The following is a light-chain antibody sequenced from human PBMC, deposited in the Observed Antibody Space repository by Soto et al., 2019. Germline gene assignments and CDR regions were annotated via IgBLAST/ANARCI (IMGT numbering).Light chain of an antibody. V-gene: IGLV2-14*01. Sequence: QSALTQPASVSGSPGQSITISCTGTSTDIGGYNYVSWYQQHPGKAPKLMIFDVSHRPSGVSNRLSGSKSGNTASLTISGLQAEDEADYYCSSYTSTRTVVFGGGTKLTVL. CDR3: SSYTSTRTVV. CDR1: STDIGGYNY. J-gene: IGLJ2*01. CDR2: DVS.